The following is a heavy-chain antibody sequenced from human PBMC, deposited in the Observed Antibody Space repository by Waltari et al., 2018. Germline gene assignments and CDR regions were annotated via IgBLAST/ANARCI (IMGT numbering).Heavy chain of an antibody. J-gene: IGHJ4*02. CDR3: AKANSGYYLDASQNFDS. V-gene: IGHV3-9*01. D-gene: IGHD3-22*01. CDR1: GFTFDDSA. Sequence: EVQLVESGGGLVQPGRSLRLSCVASGFTFDDSAMHWVRQAPGKGLEWVSGISWNSYRKGYADSVKGRLTISRDNGKNSLFLQMNSLRVEDTAVYYCAKANSGYYLDASQNFDSWGQGTLVTVSS. CDR2: ISWNSYRK.